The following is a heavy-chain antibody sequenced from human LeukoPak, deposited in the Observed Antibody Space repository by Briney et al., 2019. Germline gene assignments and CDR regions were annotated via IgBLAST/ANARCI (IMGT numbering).Heavy chain of an antibody. CDR2: IYTSGST. Sequence: SETLSLTCTVSGGSISSYYWSWIRQPAGKGLEWIGRIYTSGSTNYNPSLKSRVTMSVDTSKNQFSLKLSSVTAADTAVYYCATTPDSGSYTSSYMDVWGKGTTVTVSS. V-gene: IGHV4-4*07. J-gene: IGHJ6*03. CDR1: GGSISSYY. CDR3: ATTPDSGSYTSSYMDV. D-gene: IGHD1-26*01.